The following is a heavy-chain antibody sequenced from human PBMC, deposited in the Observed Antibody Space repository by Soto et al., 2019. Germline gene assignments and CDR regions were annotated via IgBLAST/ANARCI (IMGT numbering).Heavy chain of an antibody. CDR2: INPNSGAT. CDR1: GYTFTGYF. Sequence: ASVKVSGQASGYTFTGYFMHWVRQAPGQGLEWMGWINPNSGATKYAQKFQGRVTLSRDTSIRTAYMELTGLRSDDTAVYYCARGGGTILAPLPWGQGTQVTVSS. D-gene: IGHD3-3*01. CDR3: ARGGGTILAPLP. J-gene: IGHJ5*02. V-gene: IGHV1-2*02.